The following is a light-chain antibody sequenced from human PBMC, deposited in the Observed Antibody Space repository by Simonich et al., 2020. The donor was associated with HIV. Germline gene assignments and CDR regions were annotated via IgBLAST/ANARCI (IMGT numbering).Light chain of an antibody. CDR3: LQDYNYWT. Sequence: EIVLTQSPATLSLCPGERATLSCRASQSVSSYLAWYQQKPGQAPRLLIYDASNRATGIPARFSGSGSGTDFTLTISSLQPEDFATYYCLQDYNYWTFGQGTKVEIK. CDR2: DAS. J-gene: IGKJ1*01. CDR1: QSVSSY. V-gene: IGKV3-11*01.